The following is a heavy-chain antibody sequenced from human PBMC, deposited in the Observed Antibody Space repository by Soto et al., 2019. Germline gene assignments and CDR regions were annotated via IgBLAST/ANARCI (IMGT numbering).Heavy chain of an antibody. J-gene: IGHJ3*02. CDR3: ARGHSSGWIDAFDI. Sequence: PSETLSLTCTFSGGSISTYYWSWIRQPPGKGLEWIGYISSLGTTNYNPSLKSRVTISLDTSKNQFSLKLSSVTAADTAVYYCARGHSSGWIDAFDIWGQGTMVTVSS. D-gene: IGHD6-19*01. CDR1: GGSISTYY. V-gene: IGHV4-59*01. CDR2: ISSLGTT.